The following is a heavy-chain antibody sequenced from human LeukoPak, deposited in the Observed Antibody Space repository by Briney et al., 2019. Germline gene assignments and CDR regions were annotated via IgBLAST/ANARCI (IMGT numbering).Heavy chain of an antibody. CDR3: ASLRDFFASGRYYKGGYFDH. V-gene: IGHV3-11*01. CDR1: GFTFSDHY. D-gene: IGHD3-10*01. Sequence: PGGSLRLSCVASGFTFSDHYMGWVRQAPGKGLEWISYITGSGNSINYADSVKGRFTISRDNAEDSLYLQMNNLRADDTAVYYCASLRDFFASGRYYKGGYFDHWGQGTLVTVSS. CDR2: ITGSGNSI. J-gene: IGHJ4*02.